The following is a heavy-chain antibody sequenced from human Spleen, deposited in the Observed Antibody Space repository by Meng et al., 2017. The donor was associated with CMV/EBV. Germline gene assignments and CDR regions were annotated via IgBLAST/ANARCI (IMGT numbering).Heavy chain of an antibody. D-gene: IGHD4-11*01. CDR3: VKDRTVTTSTDAFDI. CDR2: INSDGSST. J-gene: IGHJ3*02. V-gene: IGHV3-74*01. CDR1: GFTFSSYW. Sequence: GESLKISCAASGFTFSSYWMHWVRQAPGKGLVWVSRINSDGSSTSYADSVKGRFTISRDNAKNTLYLQMNSLRAEDTAVYYCVKDRTVTTSTDAFDIRGQGTMVTVSS.